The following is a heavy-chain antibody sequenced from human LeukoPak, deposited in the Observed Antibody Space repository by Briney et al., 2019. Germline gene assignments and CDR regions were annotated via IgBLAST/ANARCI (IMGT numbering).Heavy chain of an antibody. D-gene: IGHD6-13*01. J-gene: IGHJ4*02. CDR2: ISDDGDNK. V-gene: IGHV3-30-3*01. CDR1: GFTFSGYT. CDR3: GKALLGNSWYSAY. Sequence: PGRSLRLSCAASGFTFSGYTMHWVRQAPGKGLEWVALISDDGDNKYYADSVKGRFSISRDNSKNTVYLQMNSLRPEDTAVYHCGKALLGNSWYSAYWGQGTLVTVSS.